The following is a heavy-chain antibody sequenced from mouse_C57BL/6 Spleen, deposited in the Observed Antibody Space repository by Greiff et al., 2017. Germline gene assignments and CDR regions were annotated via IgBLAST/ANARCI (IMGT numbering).Heavy chain of an antibody. CDR3: ARHYYGSSYDYAMDY. Sequence: VQLQQPGPELVKPGASVKISCKASGYAFSSSWMNWVKQRPGKGLEWIGRIYPGDGDTNYNGQFKGKATLTVDKSSSTASMQLSSLTSEKSAVYFCARHYYGSSYDYAMDYWGQGTSVTVSS. CDR2: IYPGDGDT. D-gene: IGHD1-1*01. V-gene: IGHV1-82*01. CDR1: GYAFSSSW. J-gene: IGHJ4*01.